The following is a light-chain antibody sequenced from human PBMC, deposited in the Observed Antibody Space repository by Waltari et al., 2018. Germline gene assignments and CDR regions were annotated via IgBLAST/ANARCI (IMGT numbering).Light chain of an antibody. CDR2: GTS. V-gene: IGKV3-20*01. CDR3: QQYDGEVVT. CDR1: QSVTSIS. Sequence: IVLTQSPGTLSLSPGERATISCRASQSVTSISLTWYQKKVGQAPRLLIYGTSSRATGIPDRFSGSGSGTEFTLTISRLEPEDFAVYYCQQYDGEVVTFGGGTKVEI. J-gene: IGKJ4*01.